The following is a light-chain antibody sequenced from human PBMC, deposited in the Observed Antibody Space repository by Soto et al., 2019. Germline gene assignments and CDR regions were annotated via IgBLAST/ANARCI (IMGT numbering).Light chain of an antibody. J-gene: IGKJ1*01. CDR3: QQYSSWLWT. CDR1: QSVGTK. Sequence: IVMTQSPATLSVSPGERANLSCRDSQSVGTKLAWYQQTPGQAPRLLIYGASNRATGVPARISGSVSGTEFTLTIASLQSEHFAVYSCQQYSSWLWTFGQGTTVEIK. CDR2: GAS. V-gene: IGKV3-15*01.